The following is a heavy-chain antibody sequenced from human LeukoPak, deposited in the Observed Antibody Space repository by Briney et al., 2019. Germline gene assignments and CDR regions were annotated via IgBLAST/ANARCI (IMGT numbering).Heavy chain of an antibody. CDR2: IYYSGST. CDR1: GGSISTYY. CDR3: ARARGDAFDI. D-gene: IGHD3-10*01. V-gene: IGHV4-59*01. J-gene: IGHJ3*02. Sequence: SETLSLTCTVSGGSISTYYWSWIRQPPGKGLEWIGYIYYSGSTNYNPSLKSRVTISVDTSKNQFSLKLSSVTAVDTAVCYCARARGDAFDIWGQGTMVTVSS.